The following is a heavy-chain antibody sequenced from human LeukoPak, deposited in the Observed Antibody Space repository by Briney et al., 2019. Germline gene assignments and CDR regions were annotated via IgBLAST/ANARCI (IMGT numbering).Heavy chain of an antibody. J-gene: IGHJ6*03. CDR1: GGSISSSSYY. Sequence: PSETLSLTCTVSGGSISSSSYYWGWIRQPPGKGLEWIGEINHSGSTNYNPSLKSRVTISVDTSKNQFSLKLSSVTAADTAVYYCARGRGYYHYYYMDVWGKGTTVTVSS. CDR2: INHSGST. D-gene: IGHD3-3*01. CDR3: ARGRGYYHYYYMDV. V-gene: IGHV4-39*07.